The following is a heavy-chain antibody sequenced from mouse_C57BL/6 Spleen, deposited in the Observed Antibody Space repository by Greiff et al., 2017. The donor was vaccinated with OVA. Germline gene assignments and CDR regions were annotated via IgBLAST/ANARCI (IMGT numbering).Heavy chain of an antibody. D-gene: IGHD1-1*01. V-gene: IGHV8-12*01. J-gene: IGHJ1*03. CDR2: IYWDDDK. CDR1: GFSLSTSGMG. Sequence: QVTLKVSGPGILQSSQTLSLPCSFSGFSLSTSGMGVSWIRQPSGKGLEWLAHIYWDDDKRYNPSLKSRLTISKDTSRNQVFLKITSVDTADTATYYCARRGYYYGSSHWYFDVWGTVTTVTVSS. CDR3: ARRGYYYGSSHWYFDV.